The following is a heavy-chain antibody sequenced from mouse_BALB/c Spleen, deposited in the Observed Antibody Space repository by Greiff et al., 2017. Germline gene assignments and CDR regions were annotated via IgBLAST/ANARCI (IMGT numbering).Heavy chain of an antibody. CDR2: ISNGGGST. CDR1: GFTFSSYT. CDR3: SRRDDGYYVFSY. V-gene: IGHV5-12-2*01. Sequence: EVMLVESGGGLVQPGGSLKLSCAASGFTFSSYTMSWVRQTPEKRLEWVAYISNGGGSTYYPDTVKGRFTITRDNAKNTLFLQIISLKSEDTAMYYYSRRDDGYYVFSYWGQGTLVTVAA. J-gene: IGHJ3*01. D-gene: IGHD2-3*01.